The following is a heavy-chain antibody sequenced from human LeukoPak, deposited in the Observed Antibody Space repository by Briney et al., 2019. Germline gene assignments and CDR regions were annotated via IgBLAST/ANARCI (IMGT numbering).Heavy chain of an antibody. CDR3: ARRWLQSYAFDI. J-gene: IGHJ3*02. CDR2: ISYDGTEK. D-gene: IGHD5-24*01. V-gene: IGHV3-30*04. CDR1: GFIFRDYA. Sequence: PGGSLRLSCAASGFIFRDYAIHWIRQAPGKGLEWVAVISYDGTEKYYADSVKGRFTISRDNSQNTLYLQVSSLRPEDTAVYYCARRWLQSYAFDIWGQGTMVTVSS.